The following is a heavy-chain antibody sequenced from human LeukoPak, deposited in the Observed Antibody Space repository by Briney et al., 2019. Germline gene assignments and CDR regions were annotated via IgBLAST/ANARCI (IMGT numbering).Heavy chain of an antibody. V-gene: IGHV4-59*01. J-gene: IGHJ4*02. CDR2: IYYSGST. D-gene: IGHD5-24*01. CDR3: AREGRDGYNV. Sequence: SETLSLTCTVSGGSISSYYWSWIRQPPGKGLEWIGYIYYSGSTNYNPSLKSRVTISVDTSKNQFSLKLSSVTAADTAVYYYAREGRDGYNVWGQGTLVTVSS. CDR1: GGSISSYY.